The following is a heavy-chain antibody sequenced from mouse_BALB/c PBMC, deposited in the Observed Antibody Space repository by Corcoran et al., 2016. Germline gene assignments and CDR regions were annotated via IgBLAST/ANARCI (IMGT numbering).Heavy chain of an antibody. CDR2: ISYDGSN. J-gene: IGHJ1*01. D-gene: IGHD1-2*01. V-gene: IGHV3-6*02. CDR1: GYSITSGYY. Sequence: DVQLQESGPGLVKPSQSLSLTCSVTGYSITSGYYWNWIRQFPGNKLEWMGYISYDGSNNYNPSLKNRISITRDTSKNQFFLKLNSVTTEDTATYYWAITTATYFDVWGAGATVTVSS. CDR3: AITTATYFDV.